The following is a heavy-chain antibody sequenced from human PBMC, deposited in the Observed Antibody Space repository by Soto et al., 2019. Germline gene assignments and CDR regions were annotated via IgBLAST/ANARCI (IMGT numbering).Heavy chain of an antibody. Sequence: SETLSLTCTVSSGSIRSSNYYWGWIRQSPGKGLEWIGSIYYTGTTYYNPSLKSRVTMSVDTSKKQFSLRLSSLTAADTAVYYCAGLRKYDSSGSPTTFENWGQGMSVTVSS. J-gene: IGHJ4*02. D-gene: IGHD3-22*01. V-gene: IGHV4-39*01. CDR1: SGSIRSSNYY. CDR3: AGLRKYDSSGSPTTFEN. CDR2: IYYTGTT.